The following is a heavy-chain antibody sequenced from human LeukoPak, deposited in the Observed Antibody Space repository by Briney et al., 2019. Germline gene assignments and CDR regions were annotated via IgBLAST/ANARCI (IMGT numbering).Heavy chain of an antibody. CDR3: AGGASSTVHY. Sequence: GGSLRLSCAASGLTFSTYWMHWVRQAPGKGLVWVSRINGDGSLSYADSVTGRFTISRDNTKNMLYLQMNSLRAEDTAVYYCAGGASSTVHYWGQGTLVTVSS. D-gene: IGHD6-13*01. V-gene: IGHV3-74*01. J-gene: IGHJ4*02. CDR2: INGDGSL. CDR1: GLTFSTYW.